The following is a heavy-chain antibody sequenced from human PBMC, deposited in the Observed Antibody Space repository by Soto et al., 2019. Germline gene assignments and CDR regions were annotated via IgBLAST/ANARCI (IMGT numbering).Heavy chain of an antibody. J-gene: IGHJ4*02. CDR3: ARDPDYYDSSGYYHFDY. D-gene: IGHD3-22*01. CDR2: IIPIFGTA. Sequence: QVQLVQSGAEVKKPGSSVKVSCKASGGTFSSYAISWVRQAPGQGLEWMGGIIPIFGTANYAQKFQGRGTITADESTSTAYMELSRLRSEDTAVYYCARDPDYYDSSGYYHFDYWGQGTLVTVSS. V-gene: IGHV1-69*01. CDR1: GGTFSSYA.